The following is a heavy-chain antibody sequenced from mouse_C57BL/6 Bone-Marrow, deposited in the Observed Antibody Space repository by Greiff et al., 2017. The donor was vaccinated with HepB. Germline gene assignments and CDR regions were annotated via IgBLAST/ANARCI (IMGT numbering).Heavy chain of an antibody. CDR3: ARLRGLRFAY. CDR1: GYTFTSYW. D-gene: IGHD2-4*01. Sequence: QVQLKQPVAELVKPGASVQLSCKASGYTFTSYWLHWVKQRPGRGLGWIGRLDPNSGGTKYNEKFKSKATLTVDKPSSTAYMQLSSLTSEDSAVYYCARLRGLRFAYWGQGTLVTVSA. J-gene: IGHJ3*01. CDR2: LDPNSGGT. V-gene: IGHV1-72*01.